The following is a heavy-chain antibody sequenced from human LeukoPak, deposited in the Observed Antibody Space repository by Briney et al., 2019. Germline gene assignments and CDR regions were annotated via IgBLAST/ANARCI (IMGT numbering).Heavy chain of an antibody. D-gene: IGHD6-6*01. J-gene: IGHJ6*03. CDR1: GGPISSYY. Sequence: PSETLSLTCTVSGGPISSYYWSWIRQTPGKGLEWIGNIYYSGRTNYNPSLKSRVTISVDTSKNQFSLKLSSVTAADTAMYYCARVNEYSSSSGGYINYYYYMDVWGEGTTVTVSS. V-gene: IGHV4-59*01. CDR2: IYYSGRT. CDR3: ARVNEYSSSSGGYINYYYYMDV.